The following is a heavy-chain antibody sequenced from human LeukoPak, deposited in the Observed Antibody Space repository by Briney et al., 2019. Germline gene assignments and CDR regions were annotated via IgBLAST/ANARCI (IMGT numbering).Heavy chain of an antibody. V-gene: IGHV4-59*08. CDR3: ARTVAVTSMLDY. D-gene: IGHD2-21*02. Sequence: PAGTLSLTCTVSGGSISSYYWSWVRQPPGKGLEGMGYIYYSGSNNYNPSPKSGGTISVDTSKNQFSLKLSSVTAADTAVYYCARTVAVTSMLDYWGQGTLVTVSS. J-gene: IGHJ4*02. CDR2: IYYSGSN. CDR1: GGSISSYY.